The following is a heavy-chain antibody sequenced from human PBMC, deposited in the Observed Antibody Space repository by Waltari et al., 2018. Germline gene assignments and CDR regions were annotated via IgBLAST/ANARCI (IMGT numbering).Heavy chain of an antibody. J-gene: IGHJ6*02. CDR1: GGSISSYY. CDR2: IYYSGST. Sequence: QVQLQESGPGLVKPSETLSLTCTVSGGSISSYYWSWIRQPPGKGLEWIGYIYYSGSTNYNPSLKSRVTISVDTSKNQFSLKLSSVTAADTAVYYCARGREYYYYGMDVWGQGTTVTVSS. CDR3: ARGREYYYYGMDV. V-gene: IGHV4-59*01.